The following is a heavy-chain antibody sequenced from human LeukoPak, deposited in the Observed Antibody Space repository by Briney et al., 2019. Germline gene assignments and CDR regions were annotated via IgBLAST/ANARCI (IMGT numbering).Heavy chain of an antibody. V-gene: IGHV3-11*01. CDR1: GFTFNDYY. CDR3: ATDGAGFDT. CDR2: INIGGTNT. Sequence: PGGSMRLSCAASGFTFNDYYMSWIRQAPGKGLEWLSYINIGGTNTHYADSVKGRFTISRDNAKKSLYLEMNNLRAEDTAVYYCATDGAGFDTWGQGVLVTVSS. J-gene: IGHJ5*02.